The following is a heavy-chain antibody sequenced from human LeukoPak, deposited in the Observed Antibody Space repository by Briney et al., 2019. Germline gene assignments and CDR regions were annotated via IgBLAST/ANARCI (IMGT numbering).Heavy chain of an antibody. CDR2: ISGYNGNP. V-gene: IGHV1-18*01. D-gene: IGHD2-2*01. CDR1: GYTFSSYG. Sequence: ASVKVSCKAFGYTFSSYGISWVRQAPGQGLEWMGWISGYNGNPNYAQKLQGRVTLTTDTSTSTAYMELRSLRSDDTAVYYCAGDLGRLRENIVVVRPGFDPWGQGTLVTVSS. CDR3: AGDLGRLRENIVVVRPGFDP. J-gene: IGHJ5*02.